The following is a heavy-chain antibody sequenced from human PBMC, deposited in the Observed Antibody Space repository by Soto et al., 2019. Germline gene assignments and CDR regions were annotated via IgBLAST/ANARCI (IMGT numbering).Heavy chain of an antibody. CDR1: GFTFTRYV. D-gene: IGHD3-16*01. J-gene: IGHJ4*02. CDR3: AANTYYDYVWGSYNF. Sequence: LRLSCAASGFTFTRYVMSCVRQAPVKGLEWVSSLTSSTRGRTTYHADSVRGRFTISRDNPKDTLYLQMNSLRAEDTAVYYCAANTYYDYVWGSYNFWGQGTLVTVSS. CDR2: LTSSTRGRTT. V-gene: IGHV3-23*01.